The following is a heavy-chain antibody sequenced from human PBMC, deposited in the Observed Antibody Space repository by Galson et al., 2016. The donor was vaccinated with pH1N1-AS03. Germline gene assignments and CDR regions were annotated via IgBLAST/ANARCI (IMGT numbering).Heavy chain of an antibody. CDR1: GYIFSSYW. Sequence: QSGAEVKKPGESLKISCQASGYIFSSYWIGWVHQRPGKGLEWMGIIWPADSDTKYSPSFQGQVTISVDTSLNTAYLQWSSLEASDTAMYFCARQKYCSGGSCFLYYDAFDMWGQGTLVTVSS. J-gene: IGHJ3*02. D-gene: IGHD2-15*01. CDR2: IWPADSDT. CDR3: ARQKYCSGGSCFLYYDAFDM. V-gene: IGHV5-51*07.